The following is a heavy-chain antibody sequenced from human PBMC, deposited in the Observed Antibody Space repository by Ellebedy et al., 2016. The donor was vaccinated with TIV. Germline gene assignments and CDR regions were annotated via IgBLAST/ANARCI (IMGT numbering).Heavy chain of an antibody. CDR2: IYPGDSDT. D-gene: IGHD1-26*01. J-gene: IGHJ4*02. Sequence: GESLKISCKDSGYSFTNYRIGWVRQMPGKGLEWMGIIYPGDSDTRYSPSFQGQVTISADKSISTAYLQWSSLKASDTATYYCARPHSGSYYGYYFDYWGQGTVVTVSS. CDR1: GYSFTNYR. CDR3: ARPHSGSYYGYYFDY. V-gene: IGHV5-51*01.